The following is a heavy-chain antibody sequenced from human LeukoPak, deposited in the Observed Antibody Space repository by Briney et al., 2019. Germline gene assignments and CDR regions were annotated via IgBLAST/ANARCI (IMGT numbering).Heavy chain of an antibody. D-gene: IGHD3-3*01. V-gene: IGHV3-7*01. CDR2: IKQDGSEK. CDR1: GFTFSSYW. J-gene: IGHJ4*02. CDR3: ARDRTSYYDFWSGNPFDY. Sequence: GGSLRLSCAASGFTFSSYWMSWVRQAPGKGLEWVANIKQDGSEKYYVDSVKGRFTISRDNSKNTLYLQMNSLRRKDTAVYYCARDRTSYYDFWSGNPFDYWGQGTLVTVSS.